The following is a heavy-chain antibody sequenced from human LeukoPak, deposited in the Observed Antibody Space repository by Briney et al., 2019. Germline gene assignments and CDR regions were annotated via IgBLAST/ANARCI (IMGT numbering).Heavy chain of an antibody. CDR1: GYSISSGYY. Sequence: SETLSLTCTVSGYSISSGYYWGWIRQPPGKGLEWIGSIYHSGSTYYNPSLKSRVTISVDTSKNQFSLKLSSVTAADTAVYYCARDLRIVVGTDAFDIWGQGTLVTVSS. J-gene: IGHJ4*02. V-gene: IGHV4-38-2*02. CDR3: ARDLRIVVGTDAFDI. CDR2: IYHSGST. D-gene: IGHD3-22*01.